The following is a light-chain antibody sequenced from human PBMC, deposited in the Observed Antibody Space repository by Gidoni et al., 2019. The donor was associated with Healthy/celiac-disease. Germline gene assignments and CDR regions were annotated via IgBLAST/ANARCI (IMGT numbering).Light chain of an antibody. J-gene: IGLJ3*02. CDR1: SSDIGDYDF. V-gene: IGLV2-14*03. CDR2: DVT. Sequence: QSALTQPASVSGSPGQSITISCTGSSSDIGDYDFVSWYQQHPGEAPQLVIYDVTNRPSGIPDRFSGFKSGNTASLTISGLQAEDEAEYYCSSYASTAPVVVGGGTRLTVL. CDR3: SSYASTAPVV.